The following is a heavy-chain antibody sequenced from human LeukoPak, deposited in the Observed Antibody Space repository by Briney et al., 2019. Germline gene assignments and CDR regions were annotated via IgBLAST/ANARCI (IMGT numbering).Heavy chain of an antibody. J-gene: IGHJ4*02. CDR3: ASTGTAVVGGIDY. CDR2: IYHSGST. V-gene: IGHV4-30-2*01. CDR1: GGSISSGGYS. Sequence: SETLSLTCAVSGGSISSGGYSWSWIRQPPGKGLEWIGYIYHSGSTYYNPSLKSRVTISVDRSKNQFSLKLSSVTAADTAVYYCASTGTAVVGGIDYWGQGTLVTVSS. D-gene: IGHD6-19*01.